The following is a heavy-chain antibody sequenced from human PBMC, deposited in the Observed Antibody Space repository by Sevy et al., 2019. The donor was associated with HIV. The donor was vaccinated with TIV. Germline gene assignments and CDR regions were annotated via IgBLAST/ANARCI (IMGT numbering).Heavy chain of an antibody. CDR1: GLAFTRYA. CDR3: AKDIAAPCIVRY. Sequence: GGSLRLSCAASGLAFTRYAMSWVRQAPGKGLEWVSTISNSGVNIYYADSVKGRFTVSSDTSKNTLYLQRNSLRVEDTAIYYCAKDIAAPCIVRYWGQGTLVTVSS. J-gene: IGHJ4*02. D-gene: IGHD6-25*01. CDR2: ISNSGVNI. V-gene: IGHV3-23*01.